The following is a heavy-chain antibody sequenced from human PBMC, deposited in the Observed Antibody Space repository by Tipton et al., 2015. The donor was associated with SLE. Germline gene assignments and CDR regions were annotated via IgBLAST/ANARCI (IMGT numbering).Heavy chain of an antibody. CDR2: ISGSGGST. D-gene: IGHD6-13*01. V-gene: IGHV3-23*01. J-gene: IGHJ5*02. CDR1: GFTFSSYG. Sequence: SLRLSCAASGFTFSSYGMHWVRQAPGKGLEWVSAISGSGGSTYYADSVKGRFTISRDNSKNTLYLQMNSLRAEDTAVYYCAEIAAAGMGVPWGQGTLITVSS. CDR3: AEIAAAGMGVP.